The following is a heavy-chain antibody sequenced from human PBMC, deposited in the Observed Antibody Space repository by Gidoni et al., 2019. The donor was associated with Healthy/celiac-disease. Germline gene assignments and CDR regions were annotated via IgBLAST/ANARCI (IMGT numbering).Heavy chain of an antibody. CDR1: GFTFSSYG. V-gene: IGHV3-33*01. D-gene: IGHD3-22*01. CDR2: IWYDGSNK. Sequence: QVQLVESGGGVVQPGRSLRLSCSASGFTFSSYGMHWVRQAPGKGLEWVAVIWYDGSNKYYADSVKGRFTISRDNSKNTLYLQMNSLRAEDTAVYYCARPIFAYDSSGYYDYWGQGTLVTVSS. CDR3: ARPIFAYDSSGYYDY. J-gene: IGHJ4*02.